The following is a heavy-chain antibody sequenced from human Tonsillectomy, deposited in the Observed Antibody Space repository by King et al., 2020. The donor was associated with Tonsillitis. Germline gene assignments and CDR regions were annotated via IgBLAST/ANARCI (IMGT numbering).Heavy chain of an antibody. CDR2: INTNTGNP. Sequence: QLVQSGSELKKPGASVKISCKASGYSFTNYAIYWVRQAPGQGLEWMGWINTNTGNPTYAQAFTGRFVFSLDTSVSTAFLQITSLKADDPAVYYCARAIEAAKGTDFWGQGSLVTVSA. D-gene: IGHD1-26*01. V-gene: IGHV7-4-1*02. CDR1: GYSFTNYA. CDR3: ARAIEAAKGTDF. J-gene: IGHJ4*02.